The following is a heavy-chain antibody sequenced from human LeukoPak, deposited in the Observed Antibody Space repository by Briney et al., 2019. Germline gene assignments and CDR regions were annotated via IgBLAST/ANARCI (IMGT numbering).Heavy chain of an antibody. D-gene: IGHD2-2*02. CDR1: GYTFTSYD. CDR2: MNPNSGNT. CDR3: ARGVLGYCSSTSCYMVDY. Sequence: ASVKVSCKASGYTFTSYDINWVRQATGQGLEWMGWMNPNSGNTGYAQKLQGRVTMTTDTSTSTAYMELRSLRSDDTAAYYCARGVLGYCSSTSCYMVDYWGQGTLVTVSS. V-gene: IGHV1-8*01. J-gene: IGHJ4*02.